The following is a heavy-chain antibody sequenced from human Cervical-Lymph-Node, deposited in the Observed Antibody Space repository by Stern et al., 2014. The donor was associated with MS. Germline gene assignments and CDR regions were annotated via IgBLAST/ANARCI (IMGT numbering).Heavy chain of an antibody. D-gene: IGHD6-13*01. Sequence: VQLVESGGDVVQPGRSLRLSCAASGFTFSSYGIHWVRQAPGKGLEWVAVILYDGRAEYYADSVKGRFTISRDNSKSTMYLQMNSLRPEDTAVYYCAKEGSSWYSVSHYHGMDVWGRGTTVTVSS. V-gene: IGHV3-30*18. CDR3: AKEGSSWYSVSHYHGMDV. J-gene: IGHJ6*02. CDR1: GFTFSSYG. CDR2: ILYDGRAE.